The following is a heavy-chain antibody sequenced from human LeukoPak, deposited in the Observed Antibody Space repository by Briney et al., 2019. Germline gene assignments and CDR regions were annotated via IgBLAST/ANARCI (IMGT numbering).Heavy chain of an antibody. J-gene: IGHJ4*02. D-gene: IGHD3-16*01. CDR1: GFTVSSNY. CDR3: ARDTQGGYLDY. V-gene: IGHV3-53*01. Sequence: PGGSLRLSCAASGFTVSSNYMSWVRQAPGKGLEWASLVYSGSNTYYADSVKGRFTISRDNSKNTLYLQMNSLRAEDTAVYYCARDTQGGYLDYWGQGTLVTVSS. CDR2: VYSGSNT.